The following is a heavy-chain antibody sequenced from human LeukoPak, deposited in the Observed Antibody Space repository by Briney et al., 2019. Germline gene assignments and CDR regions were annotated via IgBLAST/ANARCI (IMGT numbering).Heavy chain of an antibody. Sequence: AQTLSLTCSVSGGSITSGGYNWNWIRQLPGKGLEWIGYISYSGSTNYNPSLKSRVTISVDTSKNQFSLKLSSVTAADTAVYYCARGVSYYDSSGYYNEYFQHWGQGTLVTVSS. CDR1: GGSITSGGYN. CDR3: ARGVSYYDSSGYYNEYFQH. J-gene: IGHJ1*01. V-gene: IGHV4-30-4*08. D-gene: IGHD3-22*01. CDR2: ISYSGST.